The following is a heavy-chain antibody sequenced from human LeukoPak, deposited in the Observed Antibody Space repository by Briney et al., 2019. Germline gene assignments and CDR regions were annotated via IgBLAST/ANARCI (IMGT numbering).Heavy chain of an antibody. CDR2: IYSTGST. D-gene: IGHD6-13*01. CDR3: ARDQGEIAAAGTRPTHGPPMYYYYYYMDV. J-gene: IGHJ6*03. V-gene: IGHV4-4*08. CDR1: GGSISNYY. Sequence: SETLSLTCTVSGGSISNYYWSWIRQPPGKGLEWIGYIYSTGSTNYNPSLKSRVTISVDTSKNQFSLNLSSVTAADTAVYYCARDQGEIAAAGTRPTHGPPMYYYYYYMDVWGKGTTVTVSS.